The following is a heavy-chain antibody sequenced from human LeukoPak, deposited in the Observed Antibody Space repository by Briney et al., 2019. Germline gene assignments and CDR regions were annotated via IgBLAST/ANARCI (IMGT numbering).Heavy chain of an antibody. D-gene: IGHD6-19*01. Sequence: GRSLRLSCSASGFTFSSYAMHWVRQVPGKGLEWVAVISYDGSNKYYADSVKGRFTISRDNSKNTLYLQMNSLRAEDTAVYYCAKERIAVAGTRNSFDIWGQGTMVTVSS. V-gene: IGHV3-30-3*01. CDR1: GFTFSSYA. J-gene: IGHJ3*02. CDR2: ISYDGSNK. CDR3: AKERIAVAGTRNSFDI.